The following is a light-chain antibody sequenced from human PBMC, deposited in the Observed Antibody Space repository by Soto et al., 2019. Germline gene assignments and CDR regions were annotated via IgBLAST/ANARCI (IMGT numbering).Light chain of an antibody. V-gene: IGKV1-8*01. CDR2: AAS. CDR1: QGISIY. Sequence: AIRMTQSPSSFSASTGDRVTITCRASQGISIYLAWYQQKPGKAPKLLIYAASTLQSGVPSRFSGSGSGTDFTLTISCLQSEDFATYYCQQYYSYPPYTFGQGTKLEIK. J-gene: IGKJ2*01. CDR3: QQYYSYPPYT.